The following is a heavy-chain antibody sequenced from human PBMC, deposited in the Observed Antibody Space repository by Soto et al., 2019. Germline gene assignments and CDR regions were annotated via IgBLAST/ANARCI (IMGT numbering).Heavy chain of an antibody. CDR2: INPNSGGT. Sequence: QVQLVQSGAEVKKPGASVKVSCKASGYTFTGYYMHWVRQAPGQGLEWMGWINPNSGGTNYAQKFQCRVTMTRDTSISTAYMELRRLRSDVTAVYYCASGGTTVHYYYYGMDVWGQGTTVTVSS. CDR1: GYTFTGYY. D-gene: IGHD4-17*01. V-gene: IGHV1-2*02. J-gene: IGHJ6*02. CDR3: ASGGTTVHYYYYGMDV.